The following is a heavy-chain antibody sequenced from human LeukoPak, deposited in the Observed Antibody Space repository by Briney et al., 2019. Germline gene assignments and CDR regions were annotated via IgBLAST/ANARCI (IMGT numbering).Heavy chain of an antibody. CDR1: GFTFSSYG. J-gene: IGHJ4*02. D-gene: IGHD6-19*01. CDR3: AREGLAVAAYFDY. CDR2: IWYDGSNK. Sequence: AGGSLRLSCAASGFTFSSYGMHWVRQAPGKGLGWVAVIWYDGSNKYYADSVKGRFTISRDNSKNTLYLQMNSLRVEDTAVYYCAREGLAVAAYFDYWGQGTLVTVSS. V-gene: IGHV3-33*01.